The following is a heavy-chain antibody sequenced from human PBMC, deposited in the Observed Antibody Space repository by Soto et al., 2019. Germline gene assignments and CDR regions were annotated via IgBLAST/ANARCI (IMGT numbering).Heavy chain of an antibody. J-gene: IGHJ4*02. V-gene: IGHV3-74*01. D-gene: IGHD3-9*01. CDR2: SNRDGSDT. CDR3: AREYYGLLAGYYMAL. Sequence: EVQLVESGGGLVQPGGSLRLSCAASGFTFGGYWMHWVRQAPGKGLEWVSRSNRDGSDTNYADSVKGRFTVSRDNAKNTLILKMNGLRAEDTAVYFCAREYYGLLAGYYMALWGQGTLVTVSS. CDR1: GFTFGGYW.